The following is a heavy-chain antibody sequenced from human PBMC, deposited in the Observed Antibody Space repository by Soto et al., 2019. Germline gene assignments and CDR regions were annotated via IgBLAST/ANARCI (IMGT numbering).Heavy chain of an antibody. CDR3: ARAGYSSVGWDRDNWFDP. CDR2: IYYSGST. J-gene: IGHJ5*02. Sequence: SETLSLTCTVSGGSISSSSYYWGWIRQPPGKGLEWIGSIYYSGSTYYNPSLKSRVTISVDTSKNQFSLKLSSVTAADTAVYYCARAGYSSVGWDRDNWFDPWGQGTLVTVSS. CDR1: GGSISSSSYY. V-gene: IGHV4-39*01. D-gene: IGHD6-19*01.